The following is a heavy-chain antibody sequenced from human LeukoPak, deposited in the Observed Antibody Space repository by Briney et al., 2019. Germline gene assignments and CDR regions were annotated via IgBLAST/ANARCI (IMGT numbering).Heavy chain of an antibody. J-gene: IGHJ6*02. Sequence: GGSLRLSCAAAGFTFSEHYMRWIRQAPGKGLEWVSYISSSSINTNYADSVKGRFTISRDNAKNSLYLQMNSLRAEDTAVYYCASGYYYSGMDVWGQGATVTVSS. CDR1: GFTFSEHY. V-gene: IGHV3-11*06. CDR2: ISSSSINT. CDR3: ASGYYYSGMDV.